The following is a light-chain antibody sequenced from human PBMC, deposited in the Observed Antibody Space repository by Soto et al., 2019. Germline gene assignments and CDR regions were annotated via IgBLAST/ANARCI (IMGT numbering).Light chain of an antibody. J-gene: IGKJ1*01. CDR1: QSVGSS. V-gene: IGKV3-20*01. CDR3: HHYET. Sequence: EILLTQSPGTLSLSPGERATLSCRASQSVGSSLAWYQQKTGQAPRLLISGASSRATGVPDRFSGSGSGTEFTLTISRLEPEDFTVYYCHHYETFGQGTKVDIK. CDR2: GAS.